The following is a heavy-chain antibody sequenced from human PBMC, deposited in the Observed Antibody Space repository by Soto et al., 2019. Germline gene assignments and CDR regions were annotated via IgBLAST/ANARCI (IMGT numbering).Heavy chain of an antibody. J-gene: IGHJ4*02. V-gene: IGHV3-66*01. CDR2: IYSGGST. CDR1: GFTVSTKY. Sequence: EVQLVESGGGLVQPGGSLRLSCAASGFTVSTKYMSWVRQAPGKGLEGVSVIYSGGSTFYADSVRGRFTISRDKSKNTVNLQMNSLRAEDTAVYYCARDPWAADYWGQGTLVTVSS. CDR3: ARDPWAADY. D-gene: IGHD3-16*01.